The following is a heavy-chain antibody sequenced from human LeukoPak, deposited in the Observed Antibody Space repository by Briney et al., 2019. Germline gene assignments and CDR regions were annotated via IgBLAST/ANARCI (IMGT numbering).Heavy chain of an antibody. CDR1: GYSFISYW. D-gene: IGHD5-18*01. Sequence: GESLKRSCNGSGYSFISYWIGWVRQLPGKGLEWRGTIYPSDSDTRYSPSFRGQVTISADKYIRNAYLQWSGLQASDTAMYYFVRGSSGYPYGFDYWGQGTLVTVSS. CDR2: IYPSDSDT. CDR3: VRGSSGYPYGFDY. J-gene: IGHJ4*02. V-gene: IGHV5-51*01.